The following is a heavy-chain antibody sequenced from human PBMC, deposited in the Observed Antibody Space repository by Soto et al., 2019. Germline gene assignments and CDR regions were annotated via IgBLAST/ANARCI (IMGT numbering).Heavy chain of an antibody. D-gene: IGHD2-15*01. V-gene: IGHV1-2*02. CDR1: GYTFTGYY. J-gene: IGHJ6*04. CDR2: INPNSGGT. CDR3: ARDVGYCSGGSCYRYYYGMGV. Sequence: GASVKVSCKASGYTFTGYYMHWVLQAPGQGLEWMGWINPNSGGTNYAQKFQGRVTMTRDTSISTAYTELSRLRSDDTAVYYCARDVGYCSGGSCYRYYYGMGVWGRGTRVTVAS.